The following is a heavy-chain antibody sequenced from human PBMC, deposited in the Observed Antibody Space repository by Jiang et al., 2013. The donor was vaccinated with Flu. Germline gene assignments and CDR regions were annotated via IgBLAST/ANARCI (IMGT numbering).Heavy chain of an antibody. CDR3: ARSNFGGYEGFDL. CDR1: GSGFIFSSYW. V-gene: IGHV3-74*01. Sequence: VQLVESGGGLVQPGESLRLSCAGSGSGFIFSSYWMYWVRQAAGKGLELVARIHASGSRTDYADSVKGRFTISRDNTNNMLYLQMNSLTVEDTAVYYCARSNFGGYEGFDLWGQGNLVTVSS. J-gene: IGHJ5*02. D-gene: IGHD5-12*01. CDR2: IHASGSRT.